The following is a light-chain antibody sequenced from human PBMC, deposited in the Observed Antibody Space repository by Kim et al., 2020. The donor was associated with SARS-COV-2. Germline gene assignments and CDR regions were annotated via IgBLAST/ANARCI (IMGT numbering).Light chain of an antibody. V-gene: IGLV3-19*01. CDR2: GEN. J-gene: IGLJ2*01. CDR1: SLRNYY. CDR3: ASRASSVNHVL. Sequence: SSELTQDPAVSVALGQTVRITCQGDSLRNYYATWYQQRPGQAPVLVIYGENNRPSGIPDRFSGSSSGNTASLTITGAQAEDEADYYCASRASSVNHVLFGGGTQLTVL.